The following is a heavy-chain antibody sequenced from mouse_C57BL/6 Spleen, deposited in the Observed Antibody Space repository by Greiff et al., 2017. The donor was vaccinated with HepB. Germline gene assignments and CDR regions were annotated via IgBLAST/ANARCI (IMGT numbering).Heavy chain of an antibody. Sequence: QVQLQQSGAELVRPGTSVKVSCKASGYAFTNYLIEWVNQRPGQGLEWIGVINPGSGGTNYNEKFKGKATLTADKSSSTAYMQLSSLTSEDSAVYFCARCGYGSSYVGYAMDYWGQGTSVTVSS. CDR3: ARCGYGSSYVGYAMDY. CDR1: GYAFTNYL. V-gene: IGHV1-54*01. J-gene: IGHJ4*01. CDR2: INPGSGGT. D-gene: IGHD1-1*01.